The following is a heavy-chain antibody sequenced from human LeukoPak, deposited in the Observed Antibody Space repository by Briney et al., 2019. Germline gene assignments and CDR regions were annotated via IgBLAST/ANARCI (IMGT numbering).Heavy chain of an antibody. J-gene: IGHJ4*02. CDR3: TSYYHFDSSSPIGLVWY. V-gene: IGHV3-73*01. D-gene: IGHD3-22*01. CDR1: GFTFSSYW. Sequence: PGGSLRLSCAASGFTFSSYWMSWVRQASGKGLEWIGRIRSKGNDYETAYAASVKGRFTISRDDSKNTAYLQMNSLKTEDTAVYFCTSYYHFDSSSPIGLVWYWGQGTLVTVSS. CDR2: IRSKGNDYET.